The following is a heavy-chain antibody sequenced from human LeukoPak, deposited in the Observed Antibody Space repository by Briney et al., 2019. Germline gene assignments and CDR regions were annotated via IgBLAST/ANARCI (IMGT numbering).Heavy chain of an antibody. V-gene: IGHV3-30*02. CDR3: AKDLGYDYVWGEGNLYDY. J-gene: IGHJ4*02. CDR2: IRYDGSNK. CDR1: GVIFNTYV. Sequence: GGSLRLSCAASGVIFNTYVMHWVRQAPGKGLEWLAFIRYDGSNKNYADSVKGRFTISRDNSKNTLYLQMDSLRAEDTAVYYCAKDLGYDYVWGEGNLYDYWGQGALVTVSS. D-gene: IGHD3-16*01.